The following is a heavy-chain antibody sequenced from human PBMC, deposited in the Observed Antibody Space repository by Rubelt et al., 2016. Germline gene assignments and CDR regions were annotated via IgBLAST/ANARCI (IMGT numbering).Heavy chain of an antibody. Sequence: SGSTYYNPSLKSRVTISVDTSKNQFSLKLSSVTAAATAVYYCARGRSSGERYWFDPWGQGTLVTVSS. CDR3: ARGRSSGERYWFDP. D-gene: IGHD2-15*01. CDR2: SGST. V-gene: IGHV4-39*07. J-gene: IGHJ5*02.